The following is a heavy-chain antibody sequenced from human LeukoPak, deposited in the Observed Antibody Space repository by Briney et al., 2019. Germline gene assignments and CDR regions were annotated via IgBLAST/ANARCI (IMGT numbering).Heavy chain of an antibody. V-gene: IGHV1-69*06. CDR3: ARDRVVLDS. Sequence: GASVKVSCKTTGGRFKSYGFSWVRQAPGQGLEWMGGIIPVFDRPTYAQKFEGRVTITADKSTNTTYMEISSLTSDDTAVYYCARDRVVLDSWGQGTLVTVSS. CDR2: IIPVFDRP. J-gene: IGHJ4*02. CDR1: GGRFKSYG. D-gene: IGHD3-3*01.